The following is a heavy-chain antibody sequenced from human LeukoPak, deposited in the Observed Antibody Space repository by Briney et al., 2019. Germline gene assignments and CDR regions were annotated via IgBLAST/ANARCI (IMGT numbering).Heavy chain of an antibody. CDR1: GFTFSSYS. CDR2: ISGSGGST. D-gene: IGHD1-26*01. CDR3: GGVGATRYYYYYYMDV. J-gene: IGHJ6*03. Sequence: GGSLRLSCAASGFTFSSYSMNWVRQAPGKGLEWVSAISGSGGSTYYADSVKGRFTISRDNSKNTLYLQMNSLRAEDTAVYYCGGVGATRYYYYYYMDVWGKGTTVTISS. V-gene: IGHV3-23*01.